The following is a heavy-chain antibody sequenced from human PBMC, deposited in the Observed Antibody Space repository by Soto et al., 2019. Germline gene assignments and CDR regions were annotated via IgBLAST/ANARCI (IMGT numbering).Heavy chain of an antibody. D-gene: IGHD2-15*01. J-gene: IGHJ3*02. CDR2: ISSSSSYI. CDR3: ATNCSGGSCSI. Sequence: GGSLRLSCAASGFTFSSYSMNWVRQAPGKGLEWVSSISSSSSYIYYADSVKGRFTISRDNAKNSLYLQMNSLRAEDTAAYYCATNCSGGSCSIWGQGTMVTVSS. CDR1: GFTFSSYS. V-gene: IGHV3-21*01.